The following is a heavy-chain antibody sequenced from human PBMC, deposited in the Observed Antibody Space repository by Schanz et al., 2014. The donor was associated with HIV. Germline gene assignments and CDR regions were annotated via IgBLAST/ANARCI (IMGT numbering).Heavy chain of an antibody. CDR1: GGSISSGGHY. CDR3: AHYDFWSGVHYFDN. D-gene: IGHD3-3*01. CDR2: MYYSGST. Sequence: QVQLQQWGAGLLKPSQTLSLTCTVAGGSISSGGHYWSWIRQHPAKGLEWIGYMYYSGSTYYNPSLQSRVTISVDTSKNQFSLKLSSVTAADTAVYYCAHYDFWSGVHYFDNWGQGTLVTVSS. J-gene: IGHJ4*02. V-gene: IGHV4-31*03.